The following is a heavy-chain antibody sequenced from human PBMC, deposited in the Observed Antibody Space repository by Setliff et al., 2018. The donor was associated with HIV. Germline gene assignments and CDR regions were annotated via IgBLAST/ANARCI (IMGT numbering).Heavy chain of an antibody. CDR1: GGSISSSTYY. V-gene: IGHV4-39*01. CDR2: IYYSGST. CDR3: ARRDGYSYGFCFDY. D-gene: IGHD5-18*01. J-gene: IGHJ4*02. Sequence: SETLSLTCTVSGGSISSSTYYWGWIRQPPGKGLEWIGTIYYSGSTYYNPPLKSRLTISVDTSKNQFSLKLSSVTAADTAVYYCARRDGYSYGFCFDYWGQGTLVTVSS.